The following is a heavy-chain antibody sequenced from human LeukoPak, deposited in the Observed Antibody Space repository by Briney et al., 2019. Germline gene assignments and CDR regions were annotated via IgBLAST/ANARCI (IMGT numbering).Heavy chain of an antibody. D-gene: IGHD5-24*01. Sequence: GGSLILSCAASGFTFSSYSMNWVRQAPGKGLEWVSSISSSSSYIYYADSVKGRFTISRDNAKNSLYLQMNSLRAEDTAVYYCARDWSVGGRRDGYNFFDYWGQGTLVTVSS. CDR1: GFTFSSYS. J-gene: IGHJ4*02. V-gene: IGHV3-21*01. CDR3: ARDWSVGGRRDGYNFFDY. CDR2: ISSSSSYI.